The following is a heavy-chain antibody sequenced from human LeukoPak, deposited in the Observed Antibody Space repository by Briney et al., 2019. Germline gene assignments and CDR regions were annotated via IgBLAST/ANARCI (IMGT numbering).Heavy chain of an antibody. D-gene: IGHD3-3*01. CDR2: INPNSGGT. CDR1: GYTFTGYY. J-gene: IGHJ4*02. CDR3: ARVMRDFWSGYNQFLDY. V-gene: IGHV1-2*02. Sequence: ASVKVSCEASGYTFTGYYMHWVRQAPGQGLEWMGWINPNSGGTNYAQKFQGRVTMTRDTSISTAYMELSRLRSDDTAVYYCARVMRDFWSGYNQFLDYWGQGTLVTVSS.